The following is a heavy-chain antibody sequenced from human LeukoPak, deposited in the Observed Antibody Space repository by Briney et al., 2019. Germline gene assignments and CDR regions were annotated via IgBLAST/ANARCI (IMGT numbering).Heavy chain of an antibody. CDR2: ISSSGSTI. CDR1: GFTFSSYE. Sequence: PGGSLRLSCAASGFTFSSYEMNWVRQAPGKGLEWVSYISSSGSTIYYADSVKGRFTISRDNARNSLYLQMNSLRGEDTAVYYCARGYRGSYRGDAFDIWGQGTMVTVSS. V-gene: IGHV3-48*03. D-gene: IGHD1-26*01. CDR3: ARGYRGSYRGDAFDI. J-gene: IGHJ3*02.